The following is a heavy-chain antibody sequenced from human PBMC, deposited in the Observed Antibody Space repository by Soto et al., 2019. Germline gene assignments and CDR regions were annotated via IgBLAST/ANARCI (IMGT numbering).Heavy chain of an antibody. CDR3: AGRAAAGPTAYYYGMDG. Sequence: QVQLVESGGGVVQPGRSLRLSCAASGFTFSSYAMHWVRQAPGKGLEWVAVISYDGSNKYYADSVKGRFTISRDNSKNTLYLQMNSLRAEDTAVYYCAGRAAAGPTAYYYGMDGCGQGTPVTVSS. CDR1: GFTFSSYA. CDR2: ISYDGSNK. J-gene: IGHJ6*02. D-gene: IGHD6-13*01. V-gene: IGHV3-30-3*01.